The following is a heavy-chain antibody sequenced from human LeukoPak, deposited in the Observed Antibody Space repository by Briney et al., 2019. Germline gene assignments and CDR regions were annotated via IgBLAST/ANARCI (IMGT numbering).Heavy chain of an antibody. CDR2: IYPGDSDT. V-gene: IGHV5-51*01. CDR3: ARRHDSSGYYYFDY. Sequence: GESLKISCKGSGYRFISYWIAWVREMPGKGLEWMGIIYPGDSDTRYSPSFQGQVTISADKSISTAYLQWSSLKASDTAMYYCARRHDSSGYYYFDYWGQGTLVTVSS. J-gene: IGHJ4*02. CDR1: GYRFISYW. D-gene: IGHD3-22*01.